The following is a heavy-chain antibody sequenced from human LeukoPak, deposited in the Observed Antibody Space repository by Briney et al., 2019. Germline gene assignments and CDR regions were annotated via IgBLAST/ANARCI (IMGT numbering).Heavy chain of an antibody. D-gene: IGHD3-10*01. CDR2: ISWNSGSI. Sequence: GGSLRLSCAGSGFIFNNYAMHWVRQPPGKGLEWVSGISWNSGSIDYADSVKGRFTISRDNAKNSLYLQMNSLRAEDTAVYYCARDRGGVLDYWGQGTLVTVSS. V-gene: IGHV3-9*01. CDR3: ARDRGGVLDY. J-gene: IGHJ4*02. CDR1: GFIFNNYA.